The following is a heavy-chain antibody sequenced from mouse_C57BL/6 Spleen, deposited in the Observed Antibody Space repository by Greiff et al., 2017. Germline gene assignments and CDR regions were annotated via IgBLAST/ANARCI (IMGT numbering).Heavy chain of an antibody. J-gene: IGHJ4*01. CDR3: AMEGITTVVATDYYAMDY. Sequence: QVQLQQSGPELVKPGASVTLSCKASGYTFTSYDINWVKQRPGQGLEWIGWIYPRDGSTKYNEKFKGKATLTVDTSSSTAYMELHSLTSEGSAVYFCAMEGITTVVATDYYAMDYWGQGTSVTVSS. D-gene: IGHD1-1*01. V-gene: IGHV1-85*01. CDR2: IYPRDGST. CDR1: GYTFTSYD.